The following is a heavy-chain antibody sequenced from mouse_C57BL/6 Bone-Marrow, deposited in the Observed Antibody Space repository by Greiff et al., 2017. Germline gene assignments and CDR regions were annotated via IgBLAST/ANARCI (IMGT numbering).Heavy chain of an antibody. D-gene: IGHD2-4*01. CDR2: IDPENGDT. J-gene: IGHJ2*01. CDR3: TPIDSGY. V-gene: IGHV14-4*01. CDR1: GYNFKGDY. Sequence: VQLQQSGAELVRPGASVKLSCTASGYNFKGDYMHWVKQRPEQGLEWIGWIDPENGDTEYASKFQGKATITADTSSNTAYLQLSSLTSDDSAVYYFTPIDSGYWGQGTTLTVSS.